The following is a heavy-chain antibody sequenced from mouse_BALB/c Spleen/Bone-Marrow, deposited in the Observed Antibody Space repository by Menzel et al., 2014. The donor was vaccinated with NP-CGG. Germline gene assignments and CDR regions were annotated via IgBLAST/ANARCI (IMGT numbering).Heavy chain of an antibody. J-gene: IGHJ4*01. CDR3: TRQYGNYYAMDY. CDR1: GYTFXSYW. Sequence: QVQLQQPGAELVRPGASVKVSCKASGYTFXSYWINWVKQRPGQGLEWIGNIYPSDSYTNYNQNFKDKATLTVDKSSSTAYMQLSSPTSEDSAVYYCTRQYGNYYAMDYWGQGTSVTVSS. D-gene: IGHD2-10*02. V-gene: IGHV1-69*02. CDR2: IYPSDSYT.